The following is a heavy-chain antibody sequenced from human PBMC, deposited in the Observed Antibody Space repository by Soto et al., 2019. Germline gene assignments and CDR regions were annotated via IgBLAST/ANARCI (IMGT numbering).Heavy chain of an antibody. V-gene: IGHV4-59*01. D-gene: IGHD4-17*01. J-gene: IGHJ4*02. CDR2: LYYSGTT. CDR1: RGSISSYY. CDR3: ARDPPDGDSYFDS. Sequence: SETLSLTCTVSRGSISSYYWSWIRQPPGKGLEWIGYLYYSGTTNYNPSLKSRVTMSVDTSRNQFSMKLSSVTAADTAVYYCARDPPDGDSYFDSWGQGTLVTVSS.